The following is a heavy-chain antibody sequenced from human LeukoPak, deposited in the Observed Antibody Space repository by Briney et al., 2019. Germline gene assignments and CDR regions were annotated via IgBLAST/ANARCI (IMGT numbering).Heavy chain of an antibody. CDR3: AKSRGYSSGWYGYYFDY. D-gene: IGHD6-19*01. CDR2: INPNSGGT. Sequence: ASVKVSCKASGYTFTGYYMHWVRQAPGQGLEWMGWINPNSGGTNYAQKFQGRVTMTRDTSISTAYMELSRLRSDDTAVYYCAKSRGYSSGWYGYYFDYWGQGTLSPSPQ. J-gene: IGHJ4*02. V-gene: IGHV1-2*02. CDR1: GYTFTGYY.